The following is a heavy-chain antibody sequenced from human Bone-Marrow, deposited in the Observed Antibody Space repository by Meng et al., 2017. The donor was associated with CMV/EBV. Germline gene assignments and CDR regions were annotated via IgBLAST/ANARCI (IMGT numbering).Heavy chain of an antibody. Sequence: SETLSLTCAVYGGSFSGYYWSWIRQPPGKGLEWIGEINHSGSTNYNPSLKSRVTISVDTSKNQFSLKLSSVTAADTAVYYCTRNYRRAFDIWGQGTIVTVSS. CDR3: TRNYRRAFDI. V-gene: IGHV4-34*01. CDR1: GGSFSGYY. CDR2: INHSGST. J-gene: IGHJ3*02. D-gene: IGHD1-7*01.